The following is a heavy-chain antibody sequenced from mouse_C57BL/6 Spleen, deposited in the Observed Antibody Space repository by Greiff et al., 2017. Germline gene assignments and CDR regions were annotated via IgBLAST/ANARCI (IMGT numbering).Heavy chain of an antibody. CDR2: IDPENGDT. J-gene: IGHJ4*01. D-gene: IGHD2-4*01. Sequence: EVQLQQSGAELVRPGASVKLSCTASGFNIKDDYMHWVKQRPEQGLEWIGWIDPENGDTEYASKFQGKATITADTSSNTAYLQLSSLTSEDTAVYYCTTELGDYAYAMDYWGQGTSVTVSS. V-gene: IGHV14-4*01. CDR3: TTELGDYAYAMDY. CDR1: GFNIKDDY.